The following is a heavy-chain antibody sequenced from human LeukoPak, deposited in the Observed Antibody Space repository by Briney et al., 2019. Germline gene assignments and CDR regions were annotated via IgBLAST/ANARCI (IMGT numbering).Heavy chain of an antibody. J-gene: IGHJ3*02. CDR2: IKQDGSEK. CDR1: GFTFSSYW. Sequence: GGSLRLSCAAPGFTFSSYWMSWVRQAPGKGLERVANIKQDGSEKYYVDSVKGRFTISRDNAKNSLYLQMNSLRAEDTAVYYCARGLIWNIWGQGTMVTVSS. V-gene: IGHV3-7*01. D-gene: IGHD2-8*01. CDR3: ARGLIWNI.